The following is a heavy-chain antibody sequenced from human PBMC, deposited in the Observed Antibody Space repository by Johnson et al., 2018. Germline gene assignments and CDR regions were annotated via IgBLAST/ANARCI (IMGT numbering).Heavy chain of an antibody. D-gene: IGHD5-12*01. Sequence: QVQLQQWGAGLLKPSETLSLNCAVYAGSFRGYYWSWIRQPPGKGLEWIGEINHSGRTNYNPSLKRRVTISVDTSKNHFSLKLNSVTAADTAVYYCARGSGYDYYYNYYSMDVWGQGTTVTVSS. CDR3: ARGSGYDYYYNYYSMDV. CDR1: AGSFRGYY. CDR2: INHSGRT. V-gene: IGHV4-34*01. J-gene: IGHJ6*02.